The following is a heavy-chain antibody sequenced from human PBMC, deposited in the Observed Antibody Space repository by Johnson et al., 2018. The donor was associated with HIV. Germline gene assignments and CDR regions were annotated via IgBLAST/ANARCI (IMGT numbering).Heavy chain of an antibody. V-gene: IGHV3-48*04. J-gene: IGHJ3*02. CDR1: GIAFSTNW. CDR3: AKARVGARGGAFDI. Sequence: VQLVESGGDLVQPGGSLRLSCVGSGIAFSTNWMHWVRQAPGKGLEWVSYISSSGSTIYYTDSVKGRFTISRDNAKNSLYLQMNSLRAEDTAVYYCAKARVGARGGAFDIWGQGTMVTVSS. D-gene: IGHD1-26*01. CDR2: ISSSGSTI.